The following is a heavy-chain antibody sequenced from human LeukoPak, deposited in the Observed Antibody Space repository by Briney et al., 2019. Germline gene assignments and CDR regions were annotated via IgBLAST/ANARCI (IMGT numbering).Heavy chain of an antibody. CDR2: IRSKGNSYAT. CDR3: TAKSDTYGHFDY. Sequence: GGSLRLSCAASGFRFSDATVHWVRRASGTGLEWVGRIRSKGNSYATSYAASVRGRFTISRDDSENTAYLQMNSLKTEDTAIYFCTAKSDTYGHFDYWGQGMLVTVSS. D-gene: IGHD5-18*01. V-gene: IGHV3-73*01. J-gene: IGHJ4*02. CDR1: GFRFSDAT.